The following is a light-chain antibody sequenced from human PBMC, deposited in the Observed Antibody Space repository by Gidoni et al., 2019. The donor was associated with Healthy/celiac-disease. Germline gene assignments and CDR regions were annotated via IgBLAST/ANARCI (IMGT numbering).Light chain of an antibody. CDR2: AAS. CDR1: QSLSSY. CDR3: QQSYSTPRYT. V-gene: IGKV1-39*01. Sequence: DIQMTQSPSSLSASVGDRVTITCRASQSLSSYLHWYQQKPGKAPKLLIYAASSLQSGVPSRFSGSGSGTDFTLTISSLQPEDFATYYCQQSYSTPRYTFGEXTKLEIK. J-gene: IGKJ2*01.